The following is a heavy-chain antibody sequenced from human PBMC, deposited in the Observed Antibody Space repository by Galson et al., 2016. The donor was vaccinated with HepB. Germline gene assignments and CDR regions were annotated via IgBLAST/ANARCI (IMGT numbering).Heavy chain of an antibody. CDR2: IRSTGIA. J-gene: IGHJ4*02. CDR3: AKASIQTRSFDS. D-gene: IGHD2-21*01. CDR1: ADSMSLTY. Sequence: LSLTCAVSADSMSLTYWIWIRQPPGGGLEWIGDIRSTGIANYSPSLKSRVTISMDTSKRQFSLQLSSVTAADAAVYFCAKASIQTRSFDSWGQGTLVAVSS. V-gene: IGHV4-59*12.